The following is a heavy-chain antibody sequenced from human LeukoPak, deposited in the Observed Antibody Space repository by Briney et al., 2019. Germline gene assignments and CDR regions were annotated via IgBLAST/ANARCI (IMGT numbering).Heavy chain of an antibody. D-gene: IGHD6-13*01. CDR1: GFTFSSYG. Sequence: GGSLRLSCAASGFTFSSYGMHWVRQAPGKGLEWVAVILSDGSKEFYTDSVKGRFTISRDNSKNTQYLQMNSLRAEDTAVYYCARRGSTTWLFDYWGQGTLVTVSS. CDR2: ILSDGSKE. V-gene: IGHV3-33*01. CDR3: ARRGSTTWLFDY. J-gene: IGHJ4*02.